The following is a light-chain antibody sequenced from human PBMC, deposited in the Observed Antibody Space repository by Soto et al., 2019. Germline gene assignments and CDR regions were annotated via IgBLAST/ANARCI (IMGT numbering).Light chain of an antibody. Sequence: DIQMTQSPSPLSASIGDRVTITCRASQSISKWLAWYQQKPGKAPKLLIYDVSSLKSGVPLRFSGSGSGTEFTLTISSLQPEDSATYYCQQYHNYWTFGQGTKVDIK. CDR2: DVS. V-gene: IGKV1-5*01. CDR3: QQYHNYWT. J-gene: IGKJ1*01. CDR1: QSISKW.